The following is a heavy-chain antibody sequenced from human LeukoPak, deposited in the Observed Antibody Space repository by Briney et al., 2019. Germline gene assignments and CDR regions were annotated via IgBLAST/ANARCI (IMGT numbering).Heavy chain of an antibody. CDR3: ARDPGYCNGGSCYSAYFDF. V-gene: IGHV1-69*05. D-gene: IGHD2-15*01. CDR2: YIPIFGTA. Sequence: SVKVSFKASGGTFSNYAISWVRQAPGQGLEWMGNYIPIFGTAIYAQKFQGRVTITTDASTSTAFMELSSLRSEDTAVYYCARDPGYCNGGSCYSAYFDFWGQGTAATVSS. CDR1: GGTFSNYA. J-gene: IGHJ4*02.